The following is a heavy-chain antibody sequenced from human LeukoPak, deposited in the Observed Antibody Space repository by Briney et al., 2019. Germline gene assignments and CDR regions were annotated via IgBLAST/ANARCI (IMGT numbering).Heavy chain of an antibody. CDR2: IYTSGST. Sequence: SETLSLTCTVSGGSISSYYWSWIRQPAGKGLEWIGRIYTSGSTNYNPSLKSRVTMSVDTSKNQFSLKLSSVTAADTAVYYCAREDVVVPAAIVWFDPRGQGTLVTVSS. CDR3: AREDVVVPAAIVWFDP. CDR1: GGSISSYY. V-gene: IGHV4-4*07. J-gene: IGHJ5*02. D-gene: IGHD2-2*01.